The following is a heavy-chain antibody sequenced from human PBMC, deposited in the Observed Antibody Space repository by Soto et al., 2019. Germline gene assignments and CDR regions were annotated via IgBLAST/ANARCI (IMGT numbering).Heavy chain of an antibody. CDR2: VHYSGST. V-gene: IGHV4-39*01. CDR1: GGTISMRGYY. CDR3: ARRYNWNGDDGFDI. D-gene: IGHD1-1*01. Sequence: QLQLQESGPGLVKPSETLSLTCTVSGGTISMRGYYWGWIRQPPGKGLEWIGSVHYSGSTYYNPSLKSRVTRSVDTSKNQFSLRLSSVTAADTSVYFCARRYNWNGDDGFDIWGHGTVVSVSS. J-gene: IGHJ3*02.